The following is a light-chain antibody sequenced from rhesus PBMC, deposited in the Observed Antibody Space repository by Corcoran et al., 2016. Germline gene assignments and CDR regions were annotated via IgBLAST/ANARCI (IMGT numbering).Light chain of an antibody. Sequence: DIQLTQSPSSLSASVGDRVTITCRASQGISSYLAWYQQKSGKAPKLLIFDASSLQSGVPSRFSGSGYGIEFPLTISRLQPEDFATYYCQQRNTFPFTFGPGTKLDIK. CDR1: QGISSY. J-gene: IGKJ3*01. CDR2: DAS. V-gene: IGKV1-38*01. CDR3: QQRNTFPFT.